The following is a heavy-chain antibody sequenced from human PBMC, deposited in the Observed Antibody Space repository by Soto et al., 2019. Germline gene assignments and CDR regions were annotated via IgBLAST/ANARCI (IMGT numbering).Heavy chain of an antibody. V-gene: IGHV4-34*01. D-gene: IGHD6-19*01. Sequence: SETLALTCAVVGDSLRGQSWNWIRQSPGKGLEWIGELDQSGGTNYNPSLKSRAIISDDTSKNQFSLTLTSVTAADTAVYYCAREDSNGWSGESLDVWGQGTTVTVSS. J-gene: IGHJ6*02. CDR3: AREDSNGWSGESLDV. CDR1: GDSLRGQS. CDR2: LDQSGGT.